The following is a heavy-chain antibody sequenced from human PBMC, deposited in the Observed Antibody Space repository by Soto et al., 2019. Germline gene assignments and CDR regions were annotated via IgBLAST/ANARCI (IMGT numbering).Heavy chain of an antibody. V-gene: IGHV4-4*02. D-gene: IGHD6-25*01. J-gene: IGHJ5*02. CDR3: PPGLIEPGKYLNP. Sequence: QVQLQESGPGLVKPSGTLSLTCAVSGGSISSSNWWSWVRQPPGKGLEWIGEIYHSGSTKYNPSLRSRVTVSVDKFKNSCPLNLSNVTAADTAVYHCPPGLIEPGKYLNPWGHGTIDAVSS. CDR1: GGSISSSNW. CDR2: IYHSGST.